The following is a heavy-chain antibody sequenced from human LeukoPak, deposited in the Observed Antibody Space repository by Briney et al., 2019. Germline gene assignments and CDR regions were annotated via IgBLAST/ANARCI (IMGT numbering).Heavy chain of an antibody. CDR1: GGSISSGSYY. J-gene: IGHJ5*02. D-gene: IGHD2-2*02. CDR3: TRDSLRYCSSTSCYTSSFDP. CDR2: IYTSGST. V-gene: IGHV4-61*02. Sequence: PSQTLSLTCTVSGGSISSGSYYWSWIRQPAGKGLEWIGRIYTSGSTNYNPSLKSRVTISVDTSKNQFSLKLSSVTAADTAVYYCTRDSLRYCSSTSCYTSSFDPWGQGTLVTVSS.